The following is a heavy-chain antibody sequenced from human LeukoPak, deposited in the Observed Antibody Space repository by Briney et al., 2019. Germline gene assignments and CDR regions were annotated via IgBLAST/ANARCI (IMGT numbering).Heavy chain of an antibody. Sequence: GGSLRLSCAASGFTFSSYGMSWVRQAPGKGLEWVSAISGSGGSTYYADSVKGRFTISRDNSQKTLYLQMNSLRAEDTAVYYCAKASAMIVVVSKHFDYWGQGTLVTVSS. CDR2: ISGSGGST. CDR1: GFTFSSYG. V-gene: IGHV3-23*01. CDR3: AKASAMIVVVSKHFDY. D-gene: IGHD3-22*01. J-gene: IGHJ4*02.